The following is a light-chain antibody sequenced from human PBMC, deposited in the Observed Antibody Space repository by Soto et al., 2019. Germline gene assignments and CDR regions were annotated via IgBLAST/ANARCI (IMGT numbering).Light chain of an antibody. V-gene: IGKV1-9*01. CDR3: QQYQRYPLT. Sequence: DIRLTQFPSFLSASVGDRVTITCRASQGINSYLAWYQQKPGKAPKLLIYTASTLQSGVPLRFSGSGSGTEFTLTISGLQPDDFASYYCQQYQRYPLTFGQGTKVEIK. J-gene: IGKJ1*01. CDR2: TAS. CDR1: QGINSY.